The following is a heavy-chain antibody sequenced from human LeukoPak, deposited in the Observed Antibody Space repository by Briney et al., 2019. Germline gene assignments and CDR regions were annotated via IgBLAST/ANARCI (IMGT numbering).Heavy chain of an antibody. CDR3: ARECHYDSSGYKRALPNWFDP. D-gene: IGHD3-22*01. J-gene: IGHJ5*02. CDR1: GYTFSSYY. Sequence: ASVKVSCKASGYTFSSYYMHWVRQAPGQGLEWMGIINPSGGATTYAQKFQGKVTMTSDTSTSTVYVELSSLRSEDTAVYYCARECHYDSSGYKRALPNWFDPWGQGTLVTVSS. CDR2: INPSGGAT. V-gene: IGHV1-46*01.